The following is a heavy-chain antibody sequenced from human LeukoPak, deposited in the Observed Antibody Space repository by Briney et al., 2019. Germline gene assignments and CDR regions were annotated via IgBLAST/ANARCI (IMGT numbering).Heavy chain of an antibody. D-gene: IGHD2-15*01. CDR2: IYYSGST. CDR1: GGSISSYY. V-gene: IGHV4-59*12. Sequence: PSETLSLTCTVSGGSISSYYWSWIRQPPGKGLEWIGYIYYSGSTKYNPSLKSRVTISVDTSKNQFSLKLSSVTAADTAVYYCARENCSGGSCYRRWYFDLWGRGALVTVSS. CDR3: ARENCSGGSCYRRWYFDL. J-gene: IGHJ2*01.